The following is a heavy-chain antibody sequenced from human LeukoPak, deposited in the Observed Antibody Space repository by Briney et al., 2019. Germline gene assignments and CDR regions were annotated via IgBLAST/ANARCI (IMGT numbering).Heavy chain of an antibody. CDR2: IKHDGSDK. D-gene: IGHD3-3*01. V-gene: IGHV3-7*01. Sequence: PGGSLRLSCAASGFTFSSCWMSWVRQAPGKGLEWVANIKHDGSDKYYVDSVKGRFTISRDNSKNSLYLQMNSLRAEDTAVYYCPKVAVWRGYNVDHWGQGTLVTVSS. CDR1: GFTFSSCW. CDR3: PKVAVWRGYNVDH. J-gene: IGHJ5*02.